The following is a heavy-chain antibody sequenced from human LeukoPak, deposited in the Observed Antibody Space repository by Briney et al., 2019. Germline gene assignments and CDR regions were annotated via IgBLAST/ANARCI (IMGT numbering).Heavy chain of an antibody. V-gene: IGHV1-69*04. CDR3: ARVRDKISSGIDY. CDR2: IIPILGIA. J-gene: IGHJ4*02. Sequence: SVKVSCKASGGTFSSYAISWVRQAPGQGLEWMGRIIPILGIANYAQKFQGRVTITADKSTSTAYMEVSSLRSEDTAVYYCARVRDKISSGIDYWGQGTLVTVSS. CDR1: GGTFSSYA. D-gene: IGHD3-22*01.